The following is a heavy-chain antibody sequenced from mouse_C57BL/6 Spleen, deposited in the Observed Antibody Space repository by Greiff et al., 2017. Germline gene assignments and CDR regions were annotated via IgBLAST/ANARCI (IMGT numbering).Heavy chain of an antibody. CDR2: IWSGGST. V-gene: IGHV2-2*01. Sequence: QVQLQQSGPGLVQPSQSLSITCTVSGFSLTSYGVHWVRQSPGKGLEWLGVIWSGGSTDYNAAFISRLSISKDNSKSQVFFKMNSLQADDTAIYYCARNGIYYGYDAWFAYWGQGTLVTVSA. J-gene: IGHJ3*01. D-gene: IGHD2-2*01. CDR3: ARNGIYYGYDAWFAY. CDR1: GFSLTSYG.